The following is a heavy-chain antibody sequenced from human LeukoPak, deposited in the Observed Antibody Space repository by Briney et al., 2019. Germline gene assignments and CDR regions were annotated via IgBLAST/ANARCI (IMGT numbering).Heavy chain of an antibody. V-gene: IGHV3-30*02. CDR3: AKGSSRWRDYYYFDY. CDR1: GFTFSSYG. D-gene: IGHD6-13*01. CDR2: IRYDSTET. J-gene: IGHJ4*02. Sequence: GGSLRLSCTASGFTFSSYGIHWVRQAPGKGLEWVAFIRYDSTETYYADSVKGRFTVSRDNSKSTVYVQMNNLRADDTAVYYCAKGSSRWRDYYYFDYWGQGTLVTVSS.